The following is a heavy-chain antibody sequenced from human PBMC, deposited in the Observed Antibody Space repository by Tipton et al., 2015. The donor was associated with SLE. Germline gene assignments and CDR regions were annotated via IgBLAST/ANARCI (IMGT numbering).Heavy chain of an antibody. CDR3: AKIGVLGGAGSDDDENAY. CDR2: SYIGGGGT. V-gene: IGHV3-53*01. CDR1: AFSVSAYH. Sequence: SLRLSCAASAFSVSAYHMTWVRQAPGKGLEWVAVSYIGGGGTAYADSVKGRFTISRDSSENTLFLQMNSLRVEDTAVYYCAKIGVLGGAGSDDDENAYWGQGTLVTVSS. D-gene: IGHD3-10*01. J-gene: IGHJ4*02.